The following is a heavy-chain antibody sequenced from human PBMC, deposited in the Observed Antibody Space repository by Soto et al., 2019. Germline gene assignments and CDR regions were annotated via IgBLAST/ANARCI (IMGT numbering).Heavy chain of an antibody. CDR1: GGSFSGYY. CDR2: INHSGST. Sequence: ASGTLSLTCAVYGGSFSGYYWSWVRQPPGKGLEWIGEINHSGSTNYNPSLKSRVTISVDTSKNQFSLKLSSVTAADTAVYYCARGIVATNNWFDPWGQGTLVTVSS. J-gene: IGHJ5*02. V-gene: IGHV4-34*01. CDR3: ARGIVATNNWFDP. D-gene: IGHD5-12*01.